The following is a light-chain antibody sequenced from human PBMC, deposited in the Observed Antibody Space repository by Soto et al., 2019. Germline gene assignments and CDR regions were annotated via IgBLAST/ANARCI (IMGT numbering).Light chain of an antibody. CDR1: STYV. CDR2: VDSSGNY. J-gene: IGLJ3*02. CDR3: ETWDTYIRV. V-gene: IGLV4-60*03. Sequence: QPVLTQSSSASASLGSSVKLTCTLSSTYVIAWHQQHPGKAPQYLMTVDSSGNYNKGSGVPDRFSGSSSGADRYLTISNLQSEDEADYYCETWDTYIRVFGGGTQLTVL.